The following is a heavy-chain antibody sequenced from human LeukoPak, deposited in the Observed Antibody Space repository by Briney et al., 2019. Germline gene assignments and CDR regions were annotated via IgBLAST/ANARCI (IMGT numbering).Heavy chain of an antibody. J-gene: IGHJ4*02. CDR1: GDYISGYY. D-gene: IGHD4-17*01. V-gene: IGHV4-59*01. CDR3: ARSTTYGDLLFDY. CDR2: IYDSGST. Sequence: SETLSLTCTVSGDYISGYYWSWIRQPPGKELEGIGYIYDSGSTNYNPSLKTRVTISVDTSKNQFSLKLTSVTAADTAVYYCARSTTYGDLLFDYWGQGTLVTVSS.